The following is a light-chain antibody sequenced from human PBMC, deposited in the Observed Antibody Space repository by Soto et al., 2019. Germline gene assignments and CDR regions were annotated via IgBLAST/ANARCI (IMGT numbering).Light chain of an antibody. CDR1: SSDVGAYNF. CDR2: DVS. J-gene: IGLJ2*01. Sequence: QSVLTQPPSVSGSPGQSVTISCTGTSSDVGAYNFDSWYQQHPGKAPKLIIFDVSARPSGVPDRFSGSKSGNTASLTISGLQADDEADYYCCSYAGTYSPVLGGGTKVTVL. V-gene: IGLV2-11*01. CDR3: CSYAGTYSPV.